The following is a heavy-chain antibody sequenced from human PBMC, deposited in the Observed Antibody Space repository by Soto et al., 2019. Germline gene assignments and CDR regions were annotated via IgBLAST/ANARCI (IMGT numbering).Heavy chain of an antibody. CDR2: INAGNGNT. V-gene: IGHV1-3*01. D-gene: IGHD1-1*01. CDR1: GYTFTSYA. Sequence: ASVKVSCKASGYTFTSYAMHWVRQAPGQRLEWMGWINAGNGNTKYSQKFQGRVTITRDTSASTAYMELSSLRSEDTAVYYCAGKVSGEAPYNYNLLAFWGQGTPVTVSS. J-gene: IGHJ1*01. CDR3: AGKVSGEAPYNYNLLAF.